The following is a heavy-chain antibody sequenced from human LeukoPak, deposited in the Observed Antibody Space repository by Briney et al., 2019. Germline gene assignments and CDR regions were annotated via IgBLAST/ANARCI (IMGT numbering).Heavy chain of an antibody. V-gene: IGHV4-59*08. CDR1: RGFINSHY. CDR2: IYYRGGP. J-gene: IGHJ4*02. D-gene: IGHD5-24*01. CDR3: ARLRSEATSFFDY. Sequence: KPSETLSLTCTVSRGFINSHYWGWIRQPPGKRLEWIGYIYYRGGPNYNPSLTSRVAISVDTSKNQFSLILSSVTAADTAVYYRARLRSEATSFFDYWGQGALVTVSS.